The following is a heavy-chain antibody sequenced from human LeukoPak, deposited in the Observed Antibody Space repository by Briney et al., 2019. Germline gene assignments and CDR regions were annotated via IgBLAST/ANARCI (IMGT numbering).Heavy chain of an antibody. CDR3: ARDGSWYYFDY. CDR2: ISTSGSII. CDR1: EFTFSDYY. Sequence: GGSLRLSCAASEFTFSDYYMSCIRQAPGKGLEWVSYISTSGSIIHYADSVKGRFTIPRDNAKNSLYLQMNSLRAEDTAVYYCARDGSWYYFDYWGQGTLVTVSS. D-gene: IGHD6-13*01. J-gene: IGHJ4*02. V-gene: IGHV3-11*04.